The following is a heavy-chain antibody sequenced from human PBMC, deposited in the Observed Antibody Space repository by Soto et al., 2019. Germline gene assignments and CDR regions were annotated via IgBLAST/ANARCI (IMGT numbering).Heavy chain of an antibody. CDR3: AKERSSGWSLDY. V-gene: IGHV3-30-3*01. CDR2: ISYDGSNK. Sequence: SLRLSCAASGFTFSSYAMHWVRQAPGKGLEWVAVISYDGSNKYYADSVKGRFTVSRDNSKNTLYLQMNSLRAEDTAVFYCAKERSSGWSLDYWGQGTLVTVSS. D-gene: IGHD6-19*01. CDR1: GFTFSSYA. J-gene: IGHJ4*02.